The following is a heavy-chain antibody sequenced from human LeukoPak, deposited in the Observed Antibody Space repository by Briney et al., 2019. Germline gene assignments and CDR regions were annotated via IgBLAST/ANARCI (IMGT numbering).Heavy chain of an antibody. CDR1: GLTSSSFA. CDR3: AKDGITERRVRFEY. CDR2: LSSSGGRT. D-gene: IGHD3-10*01. J-gene: IGHJ4*02. V-gene: IGHV3-23*01. Sequence: GGSLTLSCALSGLTSSSFAMRWVRQAQGKGREWVSCLSSSGGRTYYEDSVKGRFTISRENSKNTQYLEMNSLRAEDTAVYYCAKDGITERRVRFEYWGQGTLVTVSS.